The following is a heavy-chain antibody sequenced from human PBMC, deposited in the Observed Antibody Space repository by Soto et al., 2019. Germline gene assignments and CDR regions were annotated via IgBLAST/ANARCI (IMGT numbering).Heavy chain of an antibody. CDR3: ARDRAQYGMDV. CDR1: GDSVSSKNGA. V-gene: IGHV6-1*01. CDR2: TYYRTNWHN. J-gene: IGHJ6*02. Sequence: QVQLQQSGPRLVKPSQTLSLTCAISGDSVSSKNGAWNWIRQSPSRGLEWLGRTYYRTNWHNDSAVSVRSRIIINPDTSKNHFSLQLHSVTPEDTAVYYCARDRAQYGMDVWGQGTTVTVSS. D-gene: IGHD3-10*01.